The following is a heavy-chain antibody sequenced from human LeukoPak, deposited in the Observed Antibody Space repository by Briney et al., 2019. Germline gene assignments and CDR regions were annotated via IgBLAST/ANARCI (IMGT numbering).Heavy chain of an antibody. J-gene: IGHJ4*02. V-gene: IGHV4-61*02. Sequence: LSLTCTVSGGSISSGSYYWSWIRQPAGKGLEWLGRIYTSGSTNYNPSLKSRVTILVDTSKNQFSLTLNSVTAADTAVYYCARDRCYASGNCYIAYWGQGTLVTVSS. CDR1: GGSISSGSYY. D-gene: IGHD3-10*01. CDR2: IYTSGST. CDR3: ARDRCYASGNCYIAY.